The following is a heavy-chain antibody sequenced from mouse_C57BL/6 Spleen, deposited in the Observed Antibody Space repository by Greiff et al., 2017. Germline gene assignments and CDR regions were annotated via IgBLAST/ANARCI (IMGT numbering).Heavy chain of an antibody. Sequence: VQLQQSGPELVKPGASVKIPCKASGYTFTDYNMDWVKQSHGKSLEWIGDINPNNGGTIYNQKFKGKATLTVDKSSSTAYMGLRSLTSEDTAVYYCARGYYGSSLYYFDYWGQGTTLTVSS. CDR2: INPNNGGT. J-gene: IGHJ2*01. V-gene: IGHV1-18*01. CDR3: ARGYYGSSLYYFDY. CDR1: GYTFTDYN. D-gene: IGHD1-1*01.